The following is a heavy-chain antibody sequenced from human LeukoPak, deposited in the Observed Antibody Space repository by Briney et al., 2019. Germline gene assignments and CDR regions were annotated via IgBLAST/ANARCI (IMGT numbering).Heavy chain of an antibody. CDR1: GYNFADNW. CDR3: TRIRGAVVAATPLWFDP. Sequence: KAGESLKISCKGSGYNFADNWIGWVRQMPGKGLEWMGIIYPGDSDTRYGPSFQGQVTFSADKSISTAYLQWSSLKASDTAMYYCTRIRGAVVAATPLWFDPWGQGTLVTVSS. CDR2: IYPGDSDT. V-gene: IGHV5-51*01. D-gene: IGHD2-15*01. J-gene: IGHJ5*02.